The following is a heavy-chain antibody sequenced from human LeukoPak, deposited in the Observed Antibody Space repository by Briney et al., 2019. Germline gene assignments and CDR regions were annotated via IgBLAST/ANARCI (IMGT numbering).Heavy chain of an antibody. J-gene: IGHJ6*03. D-gene: IGHD5-24*01. V-gene: IGHV4-4*07. CDR2: IYTSGST. CDR1: GGSIRGYY. CDR3: ARLGEMPPDYYYYMDA. Sequence: PSETLSLTCTVSGGSIRGYYWSWIRQPAGKGLEWIGRIYTSGSTDYNPPFDSRVTISIDTSKNQFSLRLSSVTAADTAVYYCARLGEMPPDYYYYMDAWGKGTTVTVS.